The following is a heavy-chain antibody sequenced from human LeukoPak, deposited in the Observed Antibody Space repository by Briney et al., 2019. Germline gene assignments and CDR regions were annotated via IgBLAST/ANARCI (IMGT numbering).Heavy chain of an antibody. Sequence: GASVKVSCQTSGYSFTGYYIHWVRQAPGQGLEWMGWMNPHSGVINYAQKFQGRVTMTRDTSITTAYMELSRLTSDDTAVYYCAKVGGGRNNWLDPWGQGTLVTVSS. D-gene: IGHD4-23*01. CDR3: AKVGGGRNNWLDP. J-gene: IGHJ5*02. CDR1: GYSFTGYY. CDR2: MNPHSGVI. V-gene: IGHV1-2*02.